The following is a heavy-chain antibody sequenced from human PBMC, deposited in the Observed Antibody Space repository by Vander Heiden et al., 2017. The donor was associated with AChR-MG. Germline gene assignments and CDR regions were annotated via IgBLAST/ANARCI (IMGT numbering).Heavy chain of an antibody. CDR1: GFAFDDYA. Sequence: EVQLVESGGGLVQPGRSLRLSCAASGFAFDDYAMHWVRQAPGKGLEWVSGISWSSASIGYADSVKGRFTISRDNAKKSVYLQMNSLRPEDTAFYYCGNGGSQSQYLGGSLAYWGQGTLVTVSS. J-gene: IGHJ4*02. CDR2: ISWSSASI. V-gene: IGHV3-9*01. D-gene: IGHD2-2*01. CDR3: GNGGSQSQYLGGSLAY.